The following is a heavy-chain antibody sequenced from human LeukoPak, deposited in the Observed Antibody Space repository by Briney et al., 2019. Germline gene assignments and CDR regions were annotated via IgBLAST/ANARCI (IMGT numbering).Heavy chain of an antibody. D-gene: IGHD3-22*01. CDR2: IHHSGST. CDR1: GGSISSSNW. J-gene: IGHJ2*01. CDR3: ARSYYYDSSGYHWYFDL. Sequence: SETLSLTCAVSGGSISSSNWWSWVRQPPGKGLEWIGDIHHSGSTNYNPTLKSRVTISIDKSKNQFSLNLSSVTAADTAVYYCARSYYYDSSGYHWYFDLWGRGTLVTVSS. V-gene: IGHV4-4*02.